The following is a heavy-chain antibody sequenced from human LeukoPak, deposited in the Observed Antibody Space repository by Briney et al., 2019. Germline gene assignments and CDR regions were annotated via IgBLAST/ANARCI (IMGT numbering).Heavy chain of an antibody. J-gene: IGHJ3*02. D-gene: IGHD3-10*01. Sequence: GGSLRLSCAASGFTFSNYSMNWVRQAPGKGLEWVSAISGSGGSTYYADSVKGRFTISRDNSKNTLYLQMNSLRAEDTAVYYCARGPAAYGSGSYYAFDIWGQGTMVTVSS. CDR3: ARGPAAYGSGSYYAFDI. CDR2: ISGSGGST. V-gene: IGHV3-23*01. CDR1: GFTFSNYS.